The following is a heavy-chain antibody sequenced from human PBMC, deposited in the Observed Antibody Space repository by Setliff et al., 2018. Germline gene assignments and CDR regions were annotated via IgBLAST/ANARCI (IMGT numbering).Heavy chain of an antibody. Sequence: SETLSLTCNVSGASISSHAWSWIRQPPGKRLEYIGYLYTSGSTNYNPSLKSRVTMSVDTSKNQLSLKLTFVTAADTAIYYCARASRFGTIKYRGDYYMDVWGKGTTVTVSS. J-gene: IGHJ6*03. V-gene: IGHV4-4*08. CDR2: LYTSGST. D-gene: IGHD3-10*01. CDR3: ARASRFGTIKYRGDYYMDV. CDR1: GASISSHA.